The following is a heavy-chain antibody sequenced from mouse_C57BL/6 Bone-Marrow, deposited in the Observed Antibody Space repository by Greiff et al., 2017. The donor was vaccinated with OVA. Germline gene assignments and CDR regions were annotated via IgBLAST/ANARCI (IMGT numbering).Heavy chain of an antibody. Sequence: QVQLQQPGAELVKPGASVKMSCKASGYTFTSYWITWVKQRPGQGLEWIGDIYPGSGSTNYNEKFKSKATLPVDKSSSTAYMQLSSLTSEDSAVYYCAYLGSSYWWYFDVWGTGTTVTVSS. CDR3: AYLGSSYWWYFDV. J-gene: IGHJ1*03. CDR1: GYTFTSYW. V-gene: IGHV1-55*01. D-gene: IGHD1-1*01. CDR2: IYPGSGST.